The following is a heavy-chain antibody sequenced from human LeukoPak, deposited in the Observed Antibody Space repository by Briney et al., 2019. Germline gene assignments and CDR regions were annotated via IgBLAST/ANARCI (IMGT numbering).Heavy chain of an antibody. CDR1: GYSFTDYG. Sequence: ASVKVSCKASGYSFTDYGISWVRQAPGQGLEWMGWISAYNGNTKYAQILQGRVTMTRDTSTNTVYMELSSLRSEDTAVYFCARATLSDYYFNYWGQGTLVTVSS. J-gene: IGHJ4*02. V-gene: IGHV1-18*01. CDR3: ARATLSDYYFNY. CDR2: ISAYNGNT.